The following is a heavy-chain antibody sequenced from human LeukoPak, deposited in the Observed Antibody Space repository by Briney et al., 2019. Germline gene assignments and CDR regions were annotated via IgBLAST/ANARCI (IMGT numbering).Heavy chain of an antibody. CDR3: ARGFHYYDSSGYRMYNWFDP. CDR2: INHSGST. CDR1: GGSFSGYY. D-gene: IGHD3-22*01. V-gene: IGHV4-34*01. Sequence: SETLSLTCAVYGGSFSGYYWSWIRQPPGKGLEWIGEINHSGSTNYNPSLKSRVTISVDTSKNQFSLKLSSVTAADTAVYYCARGFHYYDSSGYRMYNWFDPWGQGTLVTVSS. J-gene: IGHJ5*02.